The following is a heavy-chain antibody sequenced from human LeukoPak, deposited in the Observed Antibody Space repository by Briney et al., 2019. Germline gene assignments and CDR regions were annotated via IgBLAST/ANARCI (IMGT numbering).Heavy chain of an antibody. CDR1: GFTFSTYG. CDR3: AKDSYSSSSHFDY. Sequence: GGSLRLSCAASGFTFSTYGMHWVRQAPGKGLEWVAFIRYDGVNEYYADSVKGRFTISRDNSKNTLYLQMNSLRAEDTSVYYCAKDSYSSSSHFDYWGQGTLVTVSS. J-gene: IGHJ4*02. CDR2: IRYDGVNE. V-gene: IGHV3-30*02. D-gene: IGHD6-6*01.